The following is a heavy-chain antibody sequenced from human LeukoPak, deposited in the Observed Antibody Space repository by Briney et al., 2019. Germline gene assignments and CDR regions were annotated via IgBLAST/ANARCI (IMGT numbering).Heavy chain of an antibody. D-gene: IGHD5-18*01. CDR1: GGSVSSSSYY. J-gene: IGHJ4*02. V-gene: IGHV4-61*01. CDR2: LSYSGST. CDR3: ARVGYSYGTGGLDY. Sequence: PSETLSLTCTVSGGSVSSSSYYWSWIRQPPGKGLKWIGYLSYSGSTNYNPSLKSRVSISVDTSKNQFSLKLSSVTAADTAVYYCARVGYSYGTGGLDYWGQGTLVTVSS.